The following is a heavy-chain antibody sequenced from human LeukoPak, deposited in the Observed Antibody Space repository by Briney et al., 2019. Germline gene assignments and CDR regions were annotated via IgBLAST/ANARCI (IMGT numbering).Heavy chain of an antibody. V-gene: IGHV3-7*01. CDR3: GRADWGSVDY. CDR2: INQDGSTK. Sequence: GGSLRLSCAVSGFSVSGYWMTWVRQAPGKGPEWVANINQDGSTKSSVDSVKGRFTISRDNADNSLFLQMNCLRDDDTAVYYCGRADWGSVDYWGQGTPVTVSS. CDR1: GFSVSGYW. D-gene: IGHD3-16*01. J-gene: IGHJ4*02.